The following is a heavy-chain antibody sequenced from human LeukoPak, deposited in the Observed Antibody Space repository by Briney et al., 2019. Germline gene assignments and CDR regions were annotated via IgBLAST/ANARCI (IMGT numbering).Heavy chain of an antibody. D-gene: IGHD2-15*01. V-gene: IGHV1-46*01. CDR3: AQEGDCSGGSCYSGYYYYGMDV. CDR2: INPSGGST. CDR1: GYTFTSYY. Sequence: ASVKVSCKASGYTFTSYYMHWVRQAPGQGLEWMGIINPSGGSTSYAQKFQGRATMTRDTSTSTVYMELSSLRSEDTAVYYCAQEGDCSGGSCYSGYYYYGMDVWGQGTTVTVSS. J-gene: IGHJ6*02.